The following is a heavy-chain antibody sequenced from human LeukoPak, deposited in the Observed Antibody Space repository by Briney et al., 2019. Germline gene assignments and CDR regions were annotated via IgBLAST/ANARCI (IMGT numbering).Heavy chain of an antibody. Sequence: GGSLRLSCAASGFTFRNHWMHWVRQAPGKGLVWVARINSDGSITSYADSVKGRFTISRDNAKNTLYLQMSSLRAEDTAVYYCVKGGIVVLISAFDIWGQGTMVTVSS. J-gene: IGHJ3*02. V-gene: IGHV3-74*01. CDR2: INSDGSIT. D-gene: IGHD3-22*01. CDR3: VKGGIVVLISAFDI. CDR1: GFTFRNHW.